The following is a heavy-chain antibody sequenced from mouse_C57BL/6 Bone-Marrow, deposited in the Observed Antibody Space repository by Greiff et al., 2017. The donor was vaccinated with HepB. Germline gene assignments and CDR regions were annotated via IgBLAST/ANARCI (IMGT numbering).Heavy chain of an antibody. Sequence: VKLQQPGAELVMPGASVKLSCKASGYTFTSYWMHWVKQRPGQGLEWIGEIDPSDSYTNYNQKFKGKSTLTVDKSSSTAYMQLSSLTSEDSAVYYCARGDKLGFDYWGQGTTLTVSS. CDR2: IDPSDSYT. J-gene: IGHJ2*01. V-gene: IGHV1-69*01. CDR1: GYTFTSYW. D-gene: IGHD4-1*01. CDR3: ARGDKLGFDY.